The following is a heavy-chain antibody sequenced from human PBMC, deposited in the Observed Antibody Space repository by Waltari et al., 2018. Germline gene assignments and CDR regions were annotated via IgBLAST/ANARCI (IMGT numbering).Heavy chain of an antibody. CDR1: GFTFSRYA. J-gene: IGHJ6*02. CDR3: AKDQGSEQQLVHHYYYGMDV. Sequence: EVQLLESGGGLVQPGVSLRLSCAASGFTFSRYAMSWVRQAPGKGLEWVSAISGSGGSTYYADSVKGRFTISRDNSKNTLYLQMNSLRAEDTAVYYCAKDQGSEQQLVHHYYYGMDVWGQGTTVTVSS. V-gene: IGHV3-23*01. CDR2: ISGSGGST. D-gene: IGHD6-13*01.